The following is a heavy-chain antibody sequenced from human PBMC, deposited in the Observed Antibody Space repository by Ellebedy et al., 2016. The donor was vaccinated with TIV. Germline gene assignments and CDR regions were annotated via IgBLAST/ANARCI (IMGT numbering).Heavy chain of an antibody. CDR1: GGSTGRYY. Sequence: MPSETLSLTCTVSGGSTGRYYWSRIRQPPGKGLEWIGYVYYSGDTNYKPSLKSRVSMSVDTSKNQFSLKLSSVTAADTAVYYCARFANSYGLDVWGQGTTVTVSS. J-gene: IGHJ6*02. CDR3: ARFANSYGLDV. CDR2: VYYSGDT. V-gene: IGHV4-59*01.